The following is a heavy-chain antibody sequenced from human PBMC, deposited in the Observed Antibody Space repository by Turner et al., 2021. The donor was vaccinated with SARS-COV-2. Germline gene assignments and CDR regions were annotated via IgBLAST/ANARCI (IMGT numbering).Heavy chain of an antibody. CDR1: GFTFSSYG. V-gene: IGHV3-33*01. CDR3: ATHIGNFPRGYFDS. CDR2: IWYDGSNK. J-gene: IGHJ4*02. Sequence: QVQLVESGGGVVQPGRSLGLSCAASGFTFSSYGMHWVRQTPGKGREWVAVIWYDGSNKYYADSVKGRFTISRDNSKNTLYLQMNGLRAEDTALYYCATHIGNFPRGYFDSWGQGTLVTVSS. D-gene: IGHD2-21*01.